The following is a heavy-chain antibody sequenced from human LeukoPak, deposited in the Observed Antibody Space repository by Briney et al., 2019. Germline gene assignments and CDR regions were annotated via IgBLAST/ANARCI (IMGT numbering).Heavy chain of an antibody. V-gene: IGHV3-21*01. CDR2: ISSSSSYI. Sequence: GGSLRHACAASGFTFSSYSMNWVRQAPGKGLEWVSSISSSSSYIYYADSVKGRFTISRDNAKNSLYLQMNSLRAEDTAVYYCARGRYDSSGYYYLYDYWGQGTLVTVSS. J-gene: IGHJ4*02. CDR1: GFTFSSYS. D-gene: IGHD3-22*01. CDR3: ARGRYDSSGYYYLYDY.